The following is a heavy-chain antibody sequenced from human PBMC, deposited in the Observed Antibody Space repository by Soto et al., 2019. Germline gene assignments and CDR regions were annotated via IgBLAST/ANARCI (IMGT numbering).Heavy chain of an antibody. CDR1: GFTFSSYA. J-gene: IGHJ4*02. D-gene: IGHD5-12*01. Sequence: PGGSLRLSCAASGFTFSSYAMHWVRQAPGKGLEWVAVISYDGSNKYYADSVKGRFTISRDNSKNTLYLQMNSLRAEDTAVYYCASLAGYKNFDYWGQGTLVTVSS. CDR3: ASLAGYKNFDY. V-gene: IGHV3-30-3*01. CDR2: ISYDGSNK.